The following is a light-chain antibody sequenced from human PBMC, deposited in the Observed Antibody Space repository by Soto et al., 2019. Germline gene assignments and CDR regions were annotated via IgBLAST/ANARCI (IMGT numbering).Light chain of an antibody. CDR3: SSYTSRSTLV. J-gene: IGLJ1*01. CDR1: SSDVGGYNY. V-gene: IGLV2-14*01. Sequence: QSVLTQPASVSGSPGQSITISCTGTSSDVGGYNYVSWYQQHPGKAPKLMIYEVTNRPSGVSNRFSGSKSGNTASLTISALQDEEEADYSCSSYTSRSTLVFGTGTKVTV. CDR2: EVT.